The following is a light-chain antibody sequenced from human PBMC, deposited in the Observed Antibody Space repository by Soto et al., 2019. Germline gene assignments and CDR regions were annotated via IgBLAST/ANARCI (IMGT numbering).Light chain of an antibody. CDR3: SSYAGSYTLYV. J-gene: IGLJ1*01. Sequence: QAVVTQPASVSGSPGQSITISCTGTSSDVGGYNYVSWYQQHPGKAPKLMIYEVSNRPSGVSNRFSGSKSGNTASLTISGLQAEDEADYYCSSYAGSYTLYVFGTGTKLTVL. CDR2: EVS. CDR1: SSDVGGYNY. V-gene: IGLV2-14*01.